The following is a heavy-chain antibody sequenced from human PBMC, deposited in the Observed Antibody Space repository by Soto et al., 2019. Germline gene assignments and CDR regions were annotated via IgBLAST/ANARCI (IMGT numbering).Heavy chain of an antibody. CDR2: INSDGSST. Sequence: GGSLRLSCAASGFTFSSYWMHWVRQAPGKGLVWVSRINSDGSSTSYADSVKGRFTISRDNAKNTLYLQMNSLRAEDTAVYYCARVPQITMVRGVPYYGMDVWGQGPTVTVYS. CDR3: ARVPQITMVRGVPYYGMDV. CDR1: GFTFSSYW. D-gene: IGHD3-10*01. V-gene: IGHV3-74*01. J-gene: IGHJ6*02.